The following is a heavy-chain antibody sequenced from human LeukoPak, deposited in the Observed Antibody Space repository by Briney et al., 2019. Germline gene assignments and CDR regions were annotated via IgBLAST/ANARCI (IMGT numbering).Heavy chain of an antibody. V-gene: IGHV3-7*01. CDR3: AREGAGGFDY. D-gene: IGHD1-26*01. CDR1: GFTFSSYW. J-gene: IGHJ4*02. CDR2: IKQDGSEK. Sequence: GGSLRLSCAASGFTFSSYWMSWVRQAPGKGLEWVANIKQDGSEKSYVDSVKGRFAISRDNAKNSLYLQMNSLRVEDTAVYYCAREGAGGFDYWGQGTLSPSPQ.